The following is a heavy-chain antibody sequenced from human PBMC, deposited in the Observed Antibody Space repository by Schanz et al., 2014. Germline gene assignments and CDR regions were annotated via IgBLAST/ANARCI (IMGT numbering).Heavy chain of an antibody. CDR2: VSSYDTTV. D-gene: IGHD3-3*01. J-gene: IGHJ6*02. V-gene: IGHV3-11*01. Sequence: VQLEESGGGLVKPGGSLKLSCAASRLTFNNAWMHWVRQAPGKGLEWISYVSSYDTTVSYADSVKGRFTISRDNAKNSVYLQMNSLRVEDTAVYYCARYGFRKFGVVYGLAVWGQGTTVTVS. CDR1: RLTFNNAW. CDR3: ARYGFRKFGVVYGLAV.